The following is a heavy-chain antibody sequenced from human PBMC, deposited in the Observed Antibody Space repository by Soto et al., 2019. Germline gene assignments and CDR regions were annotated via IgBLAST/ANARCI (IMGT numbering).Heavy chain of an antibody. D-gene: IGHD2-2*01. CDR1: GFTFSSYA. J-gene: IGHJ4*02. CDR2: ISYDGSNK. Sequence: PGGSLRLSCAASGFTFSSYAMHWLRQAPGKWLEWVAVISYDGSNKYYADSVKGRFTISRDNSKNTLYLQMNSLRAEDTAVYYCARGAPIVVVPAATHQDYWGQGXLVTVYS. CDR3: ARGAPIVVVPAATHQDY. V-gene: IGHV3-30-3*01.